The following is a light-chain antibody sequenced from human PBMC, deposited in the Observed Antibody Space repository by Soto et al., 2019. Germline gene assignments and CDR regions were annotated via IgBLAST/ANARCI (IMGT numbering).Light chain of an antibody. V-gene: IGKV1-39*01. J-gene: IGKJ4*01. CDR2: AAS. CDR1: QSISSY. Sequence: DIQMTQSPSSLSASVGDRVTITCRASQSISSYLNWYQQKPGKAPKLLIYAASSLQSGVPSRFSGSGSGTDFTLTISSLQPEDFATYYCQQASSFPPTFGGGTKVDIK. CDR3: QQASSFPPT.